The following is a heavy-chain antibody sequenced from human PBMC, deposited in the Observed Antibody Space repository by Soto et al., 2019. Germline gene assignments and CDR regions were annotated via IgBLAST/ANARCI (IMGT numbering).Heavy chain of an antibody. J-gene: IGHJ4*02. CDR2: INNLVST. CDR3: ARPGVAAAGNFDS. Sequence: PSETLSLTCAVSGGSFSGYYWAWILQPPGRGLAWIGEINNLVSTHYNPSLKSRVTLSADTSKSQLSLEIKSLTAADTAVYYCARPGVAAAGNFDSWGPGTLVTVSS. V-gene: IGHV4-34*01. CDR1: GGSFSGYY. D-gene: IGHD6-25*01.